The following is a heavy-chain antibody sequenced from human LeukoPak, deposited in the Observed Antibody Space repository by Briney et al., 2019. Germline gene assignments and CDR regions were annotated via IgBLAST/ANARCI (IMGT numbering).Heavy chain of an antibody. CDR3: ARDTYIYGSSAYYFDY. V-gene: IGHV4-4*07. J-gene: IGHJ4*02. CDR1: GGSISSYY. D-gene: IGHD5-18*01. Sequence: SETLSLTCTVSGGSISSYYWSWLRQPAGKGLEWIGSIYYSGSTYYNPSLKSRVTISVDTSKNQFSLKLSSVTAAVTAVYYCARDTYIYGSSAYYFDYWGQGTLVTVSS. CDR2: IYYSGST.